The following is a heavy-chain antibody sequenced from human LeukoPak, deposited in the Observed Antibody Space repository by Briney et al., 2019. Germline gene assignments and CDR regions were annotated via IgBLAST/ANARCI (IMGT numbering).Heavy chain of an antibody. CDR3: ARGYYDSSGYYDY. Sequence: SETLSLTCTVSGGSISSGSYYWSWIRQPAGKGLEWIGRIYTSGSTNYNPSLKSRVTISVDRSKNQFSLKLSSVTAADTAVYYCARGYYDSSGYYDYWGQGTLVTVSS. V-gene: IGHV4-61*02. J-gene: IGHJ4*02. CDR1: GGSISSGSYY. CDR2: IYTSGST. D-gene: IGHD3-22*01.